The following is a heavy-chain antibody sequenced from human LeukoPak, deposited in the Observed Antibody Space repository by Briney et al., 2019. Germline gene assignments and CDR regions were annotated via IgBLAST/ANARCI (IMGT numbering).Heavy chain of an antibody. J-gene: IGHJ4*02. V-gene: IGHV3-66*01. CDR3: ARGRVGPYPGTYY. CDR1: GFNVGSNY. CDR2: IYSGGTR. Sequence: GGSLRLSCAASGFNVGSNYMSWVRQAPGMGLEWVSVIYSGGTRYYADSVKGRFTISRDNSKNTLYLQMNSLRVEDTAVYYCARGRVGPYPGTYYWGQGTLVTVSS. D-gene: IGHD1-26*01.